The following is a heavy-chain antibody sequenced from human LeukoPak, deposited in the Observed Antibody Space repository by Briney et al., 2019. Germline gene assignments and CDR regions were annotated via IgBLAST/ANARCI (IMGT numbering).Heavy chain of an antibody. J-gene: IGHJ4*02. CDR1: PGSIYTYY. CDR2: VYYSGST. Sequence: PSETLSLMCTVSPGSIYTYYWSWVRQPPGKGLQWIGYVYYSGSTNYNPSLKSRVTVSLDTSKNQFSLKLSSVTVADTAVYYCARWRPYEGIDYWGQGTLVTVSS. V-gene: IGHV4-59*08. CDR3: ARWRPYEGIDY. D-gene: IGHD3-3*01.